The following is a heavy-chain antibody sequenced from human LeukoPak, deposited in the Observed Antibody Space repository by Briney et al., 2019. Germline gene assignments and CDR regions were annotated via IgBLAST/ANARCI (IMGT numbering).Heavy chain of an antibody. Sequence: GESLKISCKGSGYSFTSYWIGWVRQMPGKGLEWMGIIYPGDSDTRYSPSFEGQVTISADKSISTAYLQWSSLKASDTAMYYCARHGYYDILTGPYYFDYWGQGTLVTVSS. CDR1: GYSFTSYW. V-gene: IGHV5-51*01. J-gene: IGHJ4*02. CDR3: ARHGYYDILTGPYYFDY. D-gene: IGHD3-9*01. CDR2: IYPGDSDT.